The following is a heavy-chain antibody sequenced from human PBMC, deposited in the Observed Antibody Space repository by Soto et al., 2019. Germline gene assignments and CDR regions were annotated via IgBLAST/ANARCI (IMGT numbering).Heavy chain of an antibody. CDR2: IYYSGST. D-gene: IGHD6-6*01. J-gene: IGHJ4*02. V-gene: IGHV4-39*01. CDR1: GGSISSSSYY. CDR3: ARAAYSSSPYFDY. Sequence: QLQLQESGPGLVKPSETLSLTCTVSGGSISSSSYYWGWIRQPPGKGLEWIGSIYYSGSTYYNPSLKSRVTISVDTSKNQFSLKLSSVTAADTAVYYCARAAYSSSPYFDYWGQGTLVTVSS.